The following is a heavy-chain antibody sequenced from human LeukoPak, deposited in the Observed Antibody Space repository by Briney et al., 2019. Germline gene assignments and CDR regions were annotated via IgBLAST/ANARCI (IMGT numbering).Heavy chain of an antibody. Sequence: GGSLRPSCAASGFTFSSYWMSWVRQAPGKGLEWVANIKQDGSEKYYVDSVKGRFTISRDNAKNSLYLQMSSLRAEDTAVYYCAREGTQRWLQLNPADYWGQGTLVTVSS. J-gene: IGHJ4*02. V-gene: IGHV3-7*01. CDR3: AREGTQRWLQLNPADY. CDR2: IKQDGSEK. CDR1: GFTFSSYW. D-gene: IGHD5-24*01.